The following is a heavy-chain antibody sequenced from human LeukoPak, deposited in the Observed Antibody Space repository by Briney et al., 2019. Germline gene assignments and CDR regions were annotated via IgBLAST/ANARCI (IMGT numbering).Heavy chain of an antibody. D-gene: IGHD6-13*01. V-gene: IGHV4-38-2*01. J-gene: IGHJ4*02. Sequence: SETLSLTCVVSGYSISGAYHWGWIRQPPGKGLEWIGNIYHSGSTYYNPSLKSRITISVDTSKNQFTLKLSSVTTADTAVYYCARSRLAAAGDFDYWGQGTLVTVPS. CDR3: ARSRLAAAGDFDY. CDR1: GYSISGAYH. CDR2: IYHSGST.